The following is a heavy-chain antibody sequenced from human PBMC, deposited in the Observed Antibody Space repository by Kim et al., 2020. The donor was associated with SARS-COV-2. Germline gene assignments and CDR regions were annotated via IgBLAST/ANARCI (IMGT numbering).Heavy chain of an antibody. CDR3: ARVYYGSGFSNGMDV. Sequence: GGSLRLSCAASGFTFSSYDMHWVRQATGKGLEWVSAIGTAGDTYYPGSVKGRFTITRENAKNSLYLQLNSMRAGDTAVYYCARVYYGSGFSNGMDVWGQGTTVTVSS. J-gene: IGHJ6*02. V-gene: IGHV3-13*01. CDR1: GFTFSSYD. D-gene: IGHD3-10*01. CDR2: IGTAGDT.